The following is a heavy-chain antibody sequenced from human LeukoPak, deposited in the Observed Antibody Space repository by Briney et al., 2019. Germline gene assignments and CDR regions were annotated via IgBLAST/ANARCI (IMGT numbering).Heavy chain of an antibody. D-gene: IGHD3-22*01. V-gene: IGHV4-4*02. CDR3: ARDGGGSSGYYYDYVDY. CDR1: GGSISSSNW. Sequence: SSETLSLTCAVSGGSISSSNWWSWGRQPPGKGLEWIGEIYHSGSTNYNPSLKSRVTISVDKTNNHFSLKLSSVPAADTAVYYCARDGGGSSGYYYDYVDYWGQGTLVTVSS. CDR2: IYHSGST. J-gene: IGHJ4*02.